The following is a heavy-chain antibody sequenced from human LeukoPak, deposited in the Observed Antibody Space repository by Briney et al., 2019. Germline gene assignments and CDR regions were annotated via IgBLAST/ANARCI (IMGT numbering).Heavy chain of an antibody. V-gene: IGHV3-23*01. CDR2: ISGSAGST. Sequence: GGSLRLSCAASGFTFSSYAMSWVRQAPGKGLQWVSAISGSAGSTYYADSVKGRFTISRDNFKNTLYLQMNSLRAEDTAVYYCAKDRTAMIVHGLDYWGQGTLVTVSS. CDR1: GFTFSSYA. D-gene: IGHD3-22*01. CDR3: AKDRTAMIVHGLDY. J-gene: IGHJ4*02.